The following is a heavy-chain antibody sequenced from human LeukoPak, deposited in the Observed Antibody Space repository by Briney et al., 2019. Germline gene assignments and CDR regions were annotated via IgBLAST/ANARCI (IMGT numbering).Heavy chain of an antibody. CDR1: GGTFSSYA. D-gene: IGHD2-2*01. J-gene: IGHJ5*02. Sequence: GASVKVSCKASGGTFSSYAISWVRQAPGQGLEWMGGIIPIFGTANYAQKFQGRVTITADKSTSTAYMELSSLRSEGTAVYYCASQPAAVNNWFDPWGQGTLVTVSS. CDR3: ASQPAAVNNWFDP. CDR2: IIPIFGTA. V-gene: IGHV1-69*06.